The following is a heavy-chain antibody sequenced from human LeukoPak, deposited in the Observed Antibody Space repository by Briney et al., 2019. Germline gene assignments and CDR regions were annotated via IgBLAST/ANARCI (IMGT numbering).Heavy chain of an antibody. CDR2: ISGSGGST. J-gene: IGHJ6*03. CDR3: AKYSSTSWQYYYYYMDV. V-gene: IGHV3-23*01. Sequence: PGGSLRLSCAASGFTFSSYGMSWVRQAPGKGLEWVSGISGSGGSTYHADSVRGRFTISRDNSKNTLYLQMNSLRAEDTAVYYCAKYSSTSWQYYYYYMDVWGKGTTVTVSS. D-gene: IGHD2-2*01. CDR1: GFTFSSYG.